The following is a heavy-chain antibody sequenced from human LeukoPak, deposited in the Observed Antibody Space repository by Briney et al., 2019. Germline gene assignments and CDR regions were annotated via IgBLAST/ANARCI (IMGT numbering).Heavy chain of an antibody. V-gene: IGHV4-59*12. CDR3: ARGYCSSTSCYRAANGFDY. D-gene: IGHD2-2*01. CDR1: GGSISSYY. Sequence: SETLSLTCTVSGGSISSYYWSWIRQPPGKGLEWIGYIYYSGSTNYNPSLKSRVTMSVDTSKNQFSLKLSSVTAADTAVYYCARGYCSSTSCYRAANGFDYWGQGTLVTVSS. J-gene: IGHJ4*02. CDR2: IYYSGST.